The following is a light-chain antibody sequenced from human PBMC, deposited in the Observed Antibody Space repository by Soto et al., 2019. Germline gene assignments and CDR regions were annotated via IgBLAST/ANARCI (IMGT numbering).Light chain of an antibody. V-gene: IGLV2-14*03. CDR2: EVS. J-gene: IGLJ1*01. CDR1: SSDVGAYDY. Sequence: QSVLTQPASVSGSPGQSITISCTGTSSDVGAYDYVSWYQQHPDKAPKLMIYEVSYRPSGVSNRFSGSKSVNTATLTISGLQAEHEADYYCSSYKTSSTRVFGTGTKVTVL. CDR3: SSYKTSSTRV.